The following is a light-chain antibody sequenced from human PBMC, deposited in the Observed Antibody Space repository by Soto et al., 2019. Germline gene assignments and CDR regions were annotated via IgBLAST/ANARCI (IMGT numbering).Light chain of an antibody. V-gene: IGLV3-21*02. Sequence: SYELTQPPSVSGAPGQTARITCGGNNIGSKSGHWYQQKPGQATVLVVYDASDRPSGIPERFSGSNSGNTATLTISRVEAGDEADYYCQVWDSSSDHWVFGGGTKLTVL. CDR1: NIGSKS. J-gene: IGLJ3*02. CDR2: DAS. CDR3: QVWDSSSDHWV.